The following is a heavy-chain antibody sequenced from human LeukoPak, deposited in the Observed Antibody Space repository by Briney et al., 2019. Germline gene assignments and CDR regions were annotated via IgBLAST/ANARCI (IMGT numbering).Heavy chain of an antibody. Sequence: ASVKVSCKASGGTFSSYAISWVRQAPGQGLEWMGGIIPIFGTANYAQKFQGRVTITADESTSTAYMELSSLRSEDTAVYYCAREYSGYDVNWFDPWGQGTLVTVSS. J-gene: IGHJ5*02. V-gene: IGHV1-69*13. CDR1: GGTFSSYA. D-gene: IGHD5-12*01. CDR2: IIPIFGTA. CDR3: AREYSGYDVNWFDP.